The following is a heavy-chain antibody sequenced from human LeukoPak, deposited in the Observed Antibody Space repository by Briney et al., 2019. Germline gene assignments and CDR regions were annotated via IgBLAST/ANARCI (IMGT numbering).Heavy chain of an antibody. CDR2: IYYSGST. CDR1: GGSISSSSYY. Sequence: SETLSLTCTVSGGSISSSSYYWGWIRQPPGKGLGRIRSIYYSGSTYYNPSLKSRATVSVDTSPNQYSLKLRSVTTAETDVYYCARRQGGYDILTGYYVRPLGHFDYWGQGTLVTVSS. V-gene: IGHV4-39*01. CDR3: ARRQGGYDILTGYYVRPLGHFDY. J-gene: IGHJ4*01. D-gene: IGHD3-9*01.